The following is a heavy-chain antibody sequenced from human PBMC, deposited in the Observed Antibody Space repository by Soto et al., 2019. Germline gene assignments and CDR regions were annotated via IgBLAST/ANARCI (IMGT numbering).Heavy chain of an antibody. J-gene: IGHJ4*02. D-gene: IGHD5-12*01. CDR3: ARDRGYSGYDYTRGSGWYGGTTDFDY. Sequence: GASVKVSCKASGGTFSSYTISWVRQAPGQGLEWMGRIIPILGIANYAQKFQGRVTITADKSTSTAYMELSSLRSEDTAVYYCARDRGYSGYDYTRGSGWYGGTTDFDYWGQGTLVTVSS. V-gene: IGHV1-69*04. CDR1: GGTFSSYT. CDR2: IIPILGIA.